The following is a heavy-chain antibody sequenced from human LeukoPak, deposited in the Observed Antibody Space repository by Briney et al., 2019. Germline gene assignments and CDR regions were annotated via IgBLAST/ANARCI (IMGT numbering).Heavy chain of an antibody. D-gene: IGHD5-18*01. Sequence: GGSLRLSCAASGFTFSSYAMSWVRQATGKGLEWVSAISGSGGSTYYADSVKGRFTISRDNSKNTLYLQMNSLRAEDTAVYYCAKQVGYSYGDGMDVWGQGTTVTVSS. CDR1: GFTFSSYA. CDR2: ISGSGGST. J-gene: IGHJ6*02. V-gene: IGHV3-23*01. CDR3: AKQVGYSYGDGMDV.